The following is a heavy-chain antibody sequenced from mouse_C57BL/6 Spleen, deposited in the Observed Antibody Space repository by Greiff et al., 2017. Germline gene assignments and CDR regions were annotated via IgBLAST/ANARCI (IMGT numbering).Heavy chain of an antibody. CDR2: IDPANGNT. CDR1: GFNIKNTY. Sequence: VQLQQSVAELVRPGASVKLSCTASGFNIKNTYMHWVKQRPEQGLEWIGRIDPANGNTKYAPKFQGKATITADSSSNTAYLQLSSLTSEDTAIYCCALSTTGVALWYFDVWGTGTTVTVSS. CDR3: ALSTTGVALWYFDV. J-gene: IGHJ1*03. V-gene: IGHV14-3*01. D-gene: IGHD1-1*01.